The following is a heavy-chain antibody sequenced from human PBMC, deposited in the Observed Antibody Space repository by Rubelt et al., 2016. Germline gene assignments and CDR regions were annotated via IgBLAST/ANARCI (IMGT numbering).Heavy chain of an antibody. V-gene: IGHV3-74*01. J-gene: IGHJ6*02. CDR2: ISTDGRST. CDR1: GFTFTNYW. Sequence: EVQLVESGGGLVQPGGSLRLSCAASGFTFTNYWTHWVRQAPGKGLVWISRISTDGRSTSYADSVKGRFTISRGNAKNTLYLQMNSLRAEDTAVYYCARDGCITMSCMDVWGQGTTVTVSS. D-gene: IGHD3-10*02. CDR3: ARDGCITMSCMDV.